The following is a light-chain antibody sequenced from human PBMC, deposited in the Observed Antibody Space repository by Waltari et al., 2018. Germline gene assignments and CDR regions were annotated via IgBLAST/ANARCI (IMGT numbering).Light chain of an antibody. CDR3: NSYAGSNNLV. J-gene: IGLJ2*01. Sequence: QSALTQPPSASGSPGQSVTISCTGTSSDVGGYNYVSWYQQHPGKAPKLMIYEVSKRPSGVPDRFSDSKSGNTASLTVSGLQAEDEADYYCNSYAGSNNLVFGGGTKLTVL. V-gene: IGLV2-8*01. CDR2: EVS. CDR1: SSDVGGYNY.